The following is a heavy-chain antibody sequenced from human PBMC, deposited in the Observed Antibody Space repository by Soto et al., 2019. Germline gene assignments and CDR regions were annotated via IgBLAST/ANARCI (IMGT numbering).Heavy chain of an antibody. CDR3: ARAGDNYGSGSYGVLVSCYYGMDV. Sequence: PSETLSLTCTVSGGSISSYYWSWIRQPPGKGLEWIGYIYYSGSTNYNPSLKSRVTISVDTSKNQFSLKLSSVTAADTAVYYCARAGDNYGSGSYGVLVSCYYGMDVWGQGTTVTVSS. D-gene: IGHD3-10*01. V-gene: IGHV4-59*01. CDR1: GGSISSYY. CDR2: IYYSGST. J-gene: IGHJ6*02.